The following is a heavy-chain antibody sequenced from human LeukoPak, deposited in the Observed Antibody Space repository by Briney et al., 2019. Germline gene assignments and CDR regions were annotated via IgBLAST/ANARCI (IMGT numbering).Heavy chain of an antibody. D-gene: IGHD3-3*01. CDR1: GGSISSGSYY. Sequence: SETLSLTCTVSGGSISSGSYYWSWIRQPAGKGLEWIGRIYTSGSTNYNPSLKSRVTISVDTSKNQFSLKLSSVTAADTAVYYCARRGSGYSPFDYWGQGTLVTVSS. CDR2: IYTSGST. J-gene: IGHJ4*02. V-gene: IGHV4-61*02. CDR3: ARRGSGYSPFDY.